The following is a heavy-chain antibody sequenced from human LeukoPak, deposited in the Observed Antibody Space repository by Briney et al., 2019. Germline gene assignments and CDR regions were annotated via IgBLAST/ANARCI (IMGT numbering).Heavy chain of an antibody. D-gene: IGHD1-1*01. CDR3: ARSNLEKGYYYGMDV. V-gene: IGHV1-18*01. J-gene: IGHJ6*02. CDR1: GYTFTSYG. CDR2: ISAYNGNT. Sequence: ASVKVSCKASGYTFTSYGISWVRQAPGQGLEWMGWISAYNGNTNYAQKLQGRVTMTTDTSTSTAYMELRSLRSDDTAVYYCARSNLEKGYYYGMDVWGQGTTVTVSS.